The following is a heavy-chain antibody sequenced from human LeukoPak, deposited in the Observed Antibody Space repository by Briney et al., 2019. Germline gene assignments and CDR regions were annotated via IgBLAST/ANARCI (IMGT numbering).Heavy chain of an antibody. CDR1: GFTVSSNY. D-gene: IGHD1/OR15-1a*01. CDR3: ARGPEHIDY. Sequence: GGSLRLSCAVSGFTVSSNYMSWVRQAPGKGLEWVSVIYSGGSTYYADSVKGRFTISRDNSKNTLYLQMNSLRAEDTAVYYCARGPEHIDYWGQGTLVTVSS. CDR2: IYSGGST. J-gene: IGHJ4*02. V-gene: IGHV3-53*01.